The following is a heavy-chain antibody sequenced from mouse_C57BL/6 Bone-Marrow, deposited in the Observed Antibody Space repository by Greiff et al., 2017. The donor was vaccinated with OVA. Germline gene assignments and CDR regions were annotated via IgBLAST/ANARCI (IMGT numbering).Heavy chain of an antibody. V-gene: IGHV3-8*01. J-gene: IGHJ1*03. D-gene: IGHD2-4*01. CDR3: AKIPYDYDEGNWYFDV. CDR2: ISYSGST. Sequence: EVQGVESGPGLAKPSQTLSLTCSVTGYSITSDYWNWIRKFPGNKLEYMGYISYSGSTYYNPSLKSRISITRDTSKNQYYLQLNSVTTEDTATYYCAKIPYDYDEGNWYFDVWGTGTTVTVSS. CDR1: GYSITSDY.